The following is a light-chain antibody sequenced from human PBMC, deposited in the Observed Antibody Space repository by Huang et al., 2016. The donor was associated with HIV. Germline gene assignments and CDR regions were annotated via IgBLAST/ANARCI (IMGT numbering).Light chain of an antibody. CDR1: QSVSSN. Sequence: EIVMTQSPATLSVSPGERATLSCRASQSVSSNLAWSQQKPGQAPMLLLYGASPRATGIPARYSAHGSGTEFTLTISSLQSEDFAVYYCQQYNNWPPMYTFGQGTNLEIK. J-gene: IGKJ2*01. CDR3: QQYNNWPPMYT. CDR2: GAS. V-gene: IGKV3-15*01.